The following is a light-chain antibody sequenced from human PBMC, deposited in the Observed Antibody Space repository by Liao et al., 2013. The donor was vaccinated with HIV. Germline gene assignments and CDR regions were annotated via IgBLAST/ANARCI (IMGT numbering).Light chain of an antibody. CDR3: QVWDDSTDHFFV. J-gene: IGLJ1*01. V-gene: IGLV3-21*01. Sequence: SYELTQPPSVSVAPGKTARITCGGNNIGSQSVHWYQQRPGQAPVLVISYDSERPSGIPERFSGSKSGNTAALTISRVEAGDEADYHCQVWDDSTDHFFVFGSGTKLTVL. CDR1: NIGSQS. CDR2: YDS.